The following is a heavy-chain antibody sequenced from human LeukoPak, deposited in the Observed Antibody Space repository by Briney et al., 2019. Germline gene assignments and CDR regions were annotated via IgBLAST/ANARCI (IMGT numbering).Heavy chain of an antibody. CDR1: GGTCSSYA. Sequence: SSVKVSCKASGGTCSSYAISWVRQAPGQGLEWMGGIIPIFGTANYAQKFQGRVTITADKSTSTAYMELSSLRSEDTAVYYCARRYCSSTSCYLGAFDIWGQGTMVTVSS. D-gene: IGHD2-2*01. CDR3: ARRYCSSTSCYLGAFDI. CDR2: IIPIFGTA. J-gene: IGHJ3*02. V-gene: IGHV1-69*06.